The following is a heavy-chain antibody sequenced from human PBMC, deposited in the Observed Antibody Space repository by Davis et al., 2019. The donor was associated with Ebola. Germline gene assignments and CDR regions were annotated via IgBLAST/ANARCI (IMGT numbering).Heavy chain of an antibody. V-gene: IGHV1-69*13. Sequence: VKFSCHASGATFRTYAISWVRQAPGQGLEWMGGIISIFGTTNYAKKSQGRVAITADESTSTGYMELNSLRSEDSAVYYCVRDYNGSWFGWFDPWGQGTLVTVSS. CDR3: VRDYNGSWFGWFDP. CDR2: IISIFGTT. J-gene: IGHJ5*02. CDR1: GATFRTYA. D-gene: IGHD6-13*01.